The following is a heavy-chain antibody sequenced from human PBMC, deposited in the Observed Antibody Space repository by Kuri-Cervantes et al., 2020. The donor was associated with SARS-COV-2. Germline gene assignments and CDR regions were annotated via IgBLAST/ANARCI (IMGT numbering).Heavy chain of an antibody. CDR2: IYYSGST. V-gene: IGHV4-30-4*01. D-gene: IGHD2-8*02. CDR1: GGSISSGDYY. CDR3: ARGLMGYCTGGVCPTRIDP. Sequence: SETLSLTCTVSGGSISSGDYYWSWIRQPLGKGLEWIGYIYYSGSTYYNPSLKSRVTISVDTSKNQFSLKLSSVTAADTAVYYCARGLMGYCTGGVCPTRIDPWGQGTLVTVSS. J-gene: IGHJ5*02.